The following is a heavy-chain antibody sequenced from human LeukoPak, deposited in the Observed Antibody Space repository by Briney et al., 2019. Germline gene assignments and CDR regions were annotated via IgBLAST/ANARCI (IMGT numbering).Heavy chain of an antibody. CDR1: GFTLSSYW. CDR2: IKQDGSGK. CDR3: ARMTGYYYGMDV. D-gene: IGHD1-14*01. V-gene: IGHV3-7*01. Sequence: TGGSLRLSCAASGFTLSSYWMTWVRQAPGKGLEWVANIKQDGSGKYYVDSVKGRFTISRDNAKNSLYLQMNSLRAEDTAFYYCARMTGYYYGMDVWGQGTTVTVSS. J-gene: IGHJ6*02.